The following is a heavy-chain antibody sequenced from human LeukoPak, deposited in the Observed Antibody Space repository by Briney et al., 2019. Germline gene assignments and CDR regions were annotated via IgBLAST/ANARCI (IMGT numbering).Heavy chain of an antibody. V-gene: IGHV3-30*02. D-gene: IGHD5-18*01. CDR3: AKDRTTYSYGFFDY. J-gene: IGHJ4*02. CDR1: GFTFSSYG. Sequence: GGSLRLSCAASGFTFSSYGMHWVRQAPGKGLEWVAVIWYDGSNKYYADSVKGRFTISRDNSKNTLYLQMNSLRAEDTAVYYCAKDRTTYSYGFFDYWGQGTLVTVSS. CDR2: IWYDGSNK.